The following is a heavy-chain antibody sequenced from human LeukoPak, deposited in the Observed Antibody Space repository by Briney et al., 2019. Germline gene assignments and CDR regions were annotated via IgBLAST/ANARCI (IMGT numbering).Heavy chain of an antibody. J-gene: IGHJ2*01. CDR1: RGSFSGYY. V-gene: IGHV4-34*01. Sequence: SETLSLTCAVYRGSFSGYYWRWIRQPPGKGLEWIGEISHSGSTNYNPSLKSRVTISVDTSKNQFSLKLSPVTAADTAVYYCARQYRRWLVQYFDLWGRGTLVTVSS. CDR2: ISHSGST. D-gene: IGHD6-19*01. CDR3: ARQYRRWLVQYFDL.